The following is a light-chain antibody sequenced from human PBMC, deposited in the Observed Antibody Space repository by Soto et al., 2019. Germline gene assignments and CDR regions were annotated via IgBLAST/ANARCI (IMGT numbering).Light chain of an antibody. V-gene: IGLV2-14*03. Sequence: QSVLTQPASVSGSPGQSVTISCTGTSSDVGAYNYVSWFQHHPGKVPKLIIYDVTNRPSGISNRFSGSKSGNTASLTISGLQADDEADYYCNSYTADSXWVFGGGTKVTVL. CDR2: DVT. CDR3: NSYTADSXWV. J-gene: IGLJ3*02. CDR1: SSDVGAYNY.